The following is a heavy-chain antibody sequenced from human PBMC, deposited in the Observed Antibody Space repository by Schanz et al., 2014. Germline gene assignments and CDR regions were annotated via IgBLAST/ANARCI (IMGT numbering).Heavy chain of an antibody. V-gene: IGHV1-69*09. D-gene: IGHD2-2*02. J-gene: IGHJ6*03. CDR1: GYTFTSYD. CDR2: IIPVLNIA. CDR3: AGTYCSSTSCYTGYYYMDV. Sequence: QVQLIQSGAEVKKPGASVKVSCTASGYTFTSYDINWVRQAPGQGLEWLGKIIPVLNIATYAQRFQGRVTITADKSTSTAYMELTSLRSEDTAVYYCAGTYCSSTSCYTGYYYMDVWGKGTTVTVSS.